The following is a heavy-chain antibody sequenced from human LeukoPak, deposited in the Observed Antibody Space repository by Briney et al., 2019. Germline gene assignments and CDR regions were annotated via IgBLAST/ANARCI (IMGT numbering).Heavy chain of an antibody. Sequence: PGGSLRLSCEASGFTFSAYAMTWVRQAPGKGLEWVSAISSSGGDTEYADSVKGRFTFSRDNSKNTLYMQMNSLRAEDAAVYYCAKCGTTCYANAFYIWGQGTMVTVSS. D-gene: IGHD2-2*01. J-gene: IGHJ3*02. CDR1: GFTFSAYA. V-gene: IGHV3-23*01. CDR3: AKCGTTCYANAFYI. CDR2: ISSSGGDT.